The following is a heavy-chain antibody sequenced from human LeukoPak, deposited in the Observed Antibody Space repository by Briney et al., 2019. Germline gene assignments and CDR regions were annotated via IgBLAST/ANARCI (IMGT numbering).Heavy chain of an antibody. J-gene: IGHJ4*02. CDR1: GGSISSYY. CDR2: IFYTGST. V-gene: IGHV4-59*12. Sequence: SETLSLTCTVSGGSISSYYWSWIRQPPGKGLEWIGYIFYTGSTNYNPSLKSRVTISVDTSKNQFSPKLSSVTAADTAVYYCARFVGARAYWGQGTLVTVSS. CDR3: ARFVGARAY. D-gene: IGHD1-26*01.